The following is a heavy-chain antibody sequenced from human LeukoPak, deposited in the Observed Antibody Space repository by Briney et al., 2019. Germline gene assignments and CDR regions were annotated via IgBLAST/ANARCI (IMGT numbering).Heavy chain of an antibody. D-gene: IGHD5-18*01. Sequence: PGGSLRLSSAASGFIFSSYAMHWVRQAPGKGPEWVAIIWYDGSNKYYAESVEGRFTISRDNSKNTLYLQMNSLRAEDTAVYSCARGLGYSYGYGIDYWGQGTLVIASS. CDR3: ARGLGYSYGYGIDY. V-gene: IGHV3-33*01. CDR2: IWYDGSNK. CDR1: GFIFSSYA. J-gene: IGHJ4*02.